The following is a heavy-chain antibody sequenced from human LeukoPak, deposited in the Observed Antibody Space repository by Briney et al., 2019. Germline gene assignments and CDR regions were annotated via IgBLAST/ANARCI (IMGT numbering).Heavy chain of an antibody. CDR3: ARLDSAGDWLY. CDR2: IYPRNSNT. D-gene: IGHD2-21*02. J-gene: IGHJ4*02. V-gene: IGHV5-51*01. CDR1: GYSFATYW. Sequence: PGESLKISCQGSGYSFATYWIGWVREMHGKGLEWMGIIYPRNSNTSYSPSFQGQVTISADTSINTAYMQWSTLKASYTAMYYWARLDSAGDWLYWGQGTLVTVSS.